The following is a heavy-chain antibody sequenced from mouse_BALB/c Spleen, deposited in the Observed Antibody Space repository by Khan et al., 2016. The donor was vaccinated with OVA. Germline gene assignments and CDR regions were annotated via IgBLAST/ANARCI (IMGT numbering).Heavy chain of an antibody. CDR1: GYTFTDYN. Sequence: VQLQQSGPELVKPGASVKISCKASGYTFTDYNMDWVKQSLGKSLEWIGYIYPNNGGAGYNQKFKTKATLTVDISYSTVYMELRSVTSEDSAVYHCARAGYGSFAYWGQGTLVTVSA. J-gene: IGHJ3*01. D-gene: IGHD1-2*01. CDR2: IYPNNGGA. V-gene: IGHV1S29*02. CDR3: ARAGYGSFAY.